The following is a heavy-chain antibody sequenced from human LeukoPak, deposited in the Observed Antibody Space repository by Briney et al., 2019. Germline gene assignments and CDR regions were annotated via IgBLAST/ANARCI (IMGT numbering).Heavy chain of an antibody. V-gene: IGHV4-59*01. J-gene: IGHJ4*02. CDR3: ARDRGSGWYENDY. Sequence: TSSETLSLTCSVSGASISGYYWSWIRQPPGKGLEWIGYIYYSGSTNYNPSLKSRVTISVDTSKNQFSLKLSSVTAADTAVYYCARDRGSGWYENDYWGQGTLVTVSS. CDR2: IYYSGST. CDR1: GASISGYY. D-gene: IGHD6-19*01.